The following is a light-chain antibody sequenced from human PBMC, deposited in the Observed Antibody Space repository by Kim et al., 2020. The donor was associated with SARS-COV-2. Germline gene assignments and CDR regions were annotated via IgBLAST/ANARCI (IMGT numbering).Light chain of an antibody. CDR3: QQSRNWT. CDR2: DAT. J-gene: IGKJ5*01. V-gene: IGKV3-11*01. CDR1: KSVSSY. Sequence: LCGSPGERANRACRASKSVSSYLAWYQQKPGQAPRLRINDATTRATGIPDRFSGSGSGTDFTLTSSRREPEDFAVYYCQQSRNWTFGQGTRLEIK.